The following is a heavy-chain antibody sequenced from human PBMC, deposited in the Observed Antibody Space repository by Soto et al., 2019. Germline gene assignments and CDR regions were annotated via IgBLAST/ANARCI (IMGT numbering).Heavy chain of an antibody. CDR1: GGSISSGGYS. Sequence: SETLSLTCAVSGGSISSGGYSWSWIRQPPGKGLELIGYMYHSGSTYYNPSLKSRVTISIDRSKNQFSLKLSSVTAADTAVYDCARVPDYWGQGILVTVSS. CDR2: MYHSGST. D-gene: IGHD2-2*01. J-gene: IGHJ4*02. V-gene: IGHV4-30-2*01. CDR3: ARVPDY.